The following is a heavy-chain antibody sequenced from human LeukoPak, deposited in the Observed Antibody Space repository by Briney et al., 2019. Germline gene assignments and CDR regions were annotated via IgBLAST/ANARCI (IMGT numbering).Heavy chain of an antibody. V-gene: IGHV1-18*01. CDR3: ARSHYDILTGYYTEYYYYGMDV. Sequence: ASVKVSCKASGYTFASYGISWVRQAPGQGLEWIGWISAYNGNTNYAQRLQGRVTMTTDTSTSTAYMELRSLRSDDTAVYHCARSHYDILTGYYTEYYYYGMDVWGQGTTVTVSS. CDR2: ISAYNGNT. D-gene: IGHD3-9*01. CDR1: GYTFASYG. J-gene: IGHJ6*02.